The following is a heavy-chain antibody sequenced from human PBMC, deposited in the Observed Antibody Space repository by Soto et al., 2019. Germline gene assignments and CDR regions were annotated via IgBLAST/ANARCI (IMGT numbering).Heavy chain of an antibody. J-gene: IGHJ1*01. Sequence: PGGSLRLSCAASGFTFSSYAMSWVRQAPGKGLEWVSAISGSGGSTYYADSVKGRFTISRDNSKNTLYLQMNSLRAEDTAVYYCAKVKTVDCSGGSCYLNPEYFQHWGQGTLVTVSS. CDR1: GFTFSSYA. V-gene: IGHV3-23*01. CDR3: AKVKTVDCSGGSCYLNPEYFQH. CDR2: ISGSGGST. D-gene: IGHD2-15*01.